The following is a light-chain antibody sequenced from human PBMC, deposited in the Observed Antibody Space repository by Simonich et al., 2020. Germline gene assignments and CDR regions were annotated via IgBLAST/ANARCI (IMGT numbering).Light chain of an antibody. CDR1: VLAKKS. J-gene: IGLJ3*02. CDR2: KDS. CDR3: YSAADNNWV. V-gene: IGLV3-27*01. Sequence: SYELTPPSSVSVSPGQTARITCSGDVLAKKSARWFQQKPGQAPVLVIYKDSERPSGIPERFSGSSSGTPFTFTISGAQVEDEADYYCYSAADNNWVFGGGTKLTVL.